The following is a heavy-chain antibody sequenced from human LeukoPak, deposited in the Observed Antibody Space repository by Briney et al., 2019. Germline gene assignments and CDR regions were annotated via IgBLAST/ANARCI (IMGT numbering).Heavy chain of an antibody. CDR2: IIPIFGTA. Sequence: SVKVSCKASGGTFSSYAISWVRQAPGQGLEWMGRIIPIFGTANYAQKFQGRVTITTDESTSTAYVELSSLRSEDTAVYYCARVDRYSSGLDYWGQGTPVTVSS. J-gene: IGHJ4*02. D-gene: IGHD6-19*01. CDR1: GGTFSSYA. V-gene: IGHV1-69*05. CDR3: ARVDRYSSGLDY.